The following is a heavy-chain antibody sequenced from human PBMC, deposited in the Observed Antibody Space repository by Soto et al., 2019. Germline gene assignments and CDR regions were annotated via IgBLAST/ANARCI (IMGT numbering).Heavy chain of an antibody. CDR2: IDPSGNGT. CDR1: GHTLINYY. D-gene: IGHD3-22*01. CDR3: AINYYDSSGYLY. Sequence: QVQLVQSGAEVKKPGASVKVSCKTSGHTLINYYMHWVRQAPGQGLDWLGKIDPSGNGTSYAERFQGRITLTSDTSTETVYVELSSLRSEDTAIYYCAINYYDSSGYLYWGQGTLVTVSS. V-gene: IGHV1-46*01. J-gene: IGHJ4*02.